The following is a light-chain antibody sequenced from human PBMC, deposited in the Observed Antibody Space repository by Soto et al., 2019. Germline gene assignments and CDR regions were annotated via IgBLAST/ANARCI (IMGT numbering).Light chain of an antibody. CDR2: AAS. J-gene: IGKJ2*01. Sequence: DIQMTQSPSSLSASVGDRVTITCRASQSIDSYLNWYQQRPGKAPKLLIYAASSLQSGVPSRFSGSGSGADFTLTISSLQPVDFATYVCQQSYSPPYTFGQGTKVEIK. CDR3: QQSYSPPYT. V-gene: IGKV1-39*01. CDR1: QSIDSY.